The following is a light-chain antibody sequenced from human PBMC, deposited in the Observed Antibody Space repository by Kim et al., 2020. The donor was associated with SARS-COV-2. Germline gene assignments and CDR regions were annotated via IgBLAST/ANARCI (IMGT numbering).Light chain of an antibody. CDR3: QVWNSSSVHYV. CDR1: NIGSES. V-gene: IGLV3-21*04. J-gene: IGLJ1*01. CDR2: YDI. Sequence: APGKRARLPGGESNIGSESVLWYHRKRGPAPVLVITYDIGRPAGIPDRFSGSKSANTATLTISRAEAGDEAAYYCQVWNSSSVHYVFGTGTKVTVL.